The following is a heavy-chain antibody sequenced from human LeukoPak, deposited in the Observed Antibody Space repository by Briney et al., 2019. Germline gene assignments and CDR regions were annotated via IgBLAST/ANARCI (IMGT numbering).Heavy chain of an antibody. J-gene: IGHJ4*02. D-gene: IGHD3-22*01. V-gene: IGHV1-18*01. CDR1: GYXFTSYG. CDR3: ARDYYDSSGYLRDY. CDR2: ISAYNGNT. Sequence: ASVKVSCRASGYXFTSYGMSWVRQAPGQGLEWMGWISAYNGNTNYAQKLQGRITMTTGTSTSTAYMDLRSLRSDDTAVYYCARDYYDSSGYLRDYWGQGTLVTVSS.